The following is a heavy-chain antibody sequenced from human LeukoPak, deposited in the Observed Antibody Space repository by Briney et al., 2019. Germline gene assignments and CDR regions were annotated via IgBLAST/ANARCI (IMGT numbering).Heavy chain of an antibody. CDR2: IYYSGST. CDR1: GGSISSHY. Sequence: SETLSLTCTVSGGSISSHYWSWIRQPPGKGLEWIGYIYYSGSTNYNPSLKSRVTISVDTSKNQFSLKLSSVTAADTAVYYCARAPGYRSGGSCYWFDPWGQGTLVTVSS. J-gene: IGHJ5*02. CDR3: ARAPGYRSGGSCYWFDP. V-gene: IGHV4-59*11. D-gene: IGHD2-15*01.